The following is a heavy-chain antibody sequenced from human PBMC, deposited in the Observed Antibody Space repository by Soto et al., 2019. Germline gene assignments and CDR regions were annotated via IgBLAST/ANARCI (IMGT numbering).Heavy chain of an antibody. CDR2: INHSGST. Sequence: SETLSLTCAVYGGSFSGYYWSWIRQPPGKGLEWIGEINHSGSTNYNPSLKSRVTISVDTSKNQFSLKLSSVTAADTAVYYCARGPRLAYFDYWGQGTLVTVSS. J-gene: IGHJ4*02. V-gene: IGHV4-34*01. CDR3: ARGPRLAYFDY. CDR1: GGSFSGYY. D-gene: IGHD3-3*02.